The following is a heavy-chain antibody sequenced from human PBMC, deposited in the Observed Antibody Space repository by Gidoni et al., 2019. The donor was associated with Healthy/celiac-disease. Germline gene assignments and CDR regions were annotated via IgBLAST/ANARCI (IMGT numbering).Heavy chain of an antibody. D-gene: IGHD3-9*01. Sequence: EVQLVESGGGLVQPGRSLRLSCPASGFTFADYAMHWVRQAPGKGLEWVSGISWNSGSIGYADSVKGRFTISRDNAKNSLYLQMNSLRAEDTALYYCAKGSYSDILTGHDYWGQGTLVTVSS. V-gene: IGHV3-9*01. CDR2: ISWNSGSI. J-gene: IGHJ4*02. CDR1: GFTFADYA. CDR3: AKGSYSDILTGHDY.